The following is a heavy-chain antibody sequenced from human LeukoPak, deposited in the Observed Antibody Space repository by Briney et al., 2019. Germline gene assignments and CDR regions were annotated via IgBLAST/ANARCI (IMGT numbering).Heavy chain of an antibody. V-gene: IGHV4-39*07. CDR3: ARGSYDKGYGQDY. CDR2: IYYSGTT. CDR1: GGSISSSSYF. J-gene: IGHJ4*02. Sequence: SETLSLTCTVSGGSISSSSYFWGWIRQPPGKGLEWIGTIYYSGTTYFNPSLKSQVTISIDTSKNQFSLRLSSVTAADTAVYYCARGSYDKGYGQDYWGQGTLVTVSS. D-gene: IGHD3-22*01.